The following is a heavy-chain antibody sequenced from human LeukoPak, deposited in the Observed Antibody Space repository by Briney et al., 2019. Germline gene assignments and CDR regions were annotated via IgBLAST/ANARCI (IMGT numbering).Heavy chain of an antibody. CDR1: GYSFTSYD. CDR3: PRRRFAELDP. D-gene: IGHD3-3*01. V-gene: IGHV1-8*01. J-gene: IGHJ5*02. CDR2: MNPNSGNT. Sequence: APVKVSCKACGYSFTSYDMNWVRQDPGQGLEWMGWMNPNSGNTGYAQKFQGRVTMTTNPSISTAYMELSSLRSEDTAVYYCPRRRFAELDPWGQGTLVTVSS.